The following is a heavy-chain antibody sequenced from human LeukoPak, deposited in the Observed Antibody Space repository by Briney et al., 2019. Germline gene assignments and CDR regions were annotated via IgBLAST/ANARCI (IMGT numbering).Heavy chain of an antibody. CDR1: GGSISSSDSYN. D-gene: IGHD3-9*01. CDR3: ARLPTGYPNWFDP. CDR2: IHYSGNT. J-gene: IGHJ5*02. V-gene: IGHV4-39*01. Sequence: SETLSLTCDVSGGSISSSDSYNWGWIRQPPGKGLELIATIHYSGNTYYIPSLKSRLTISVDTSKNQFSLKLRSVTAADTAVYYCARLPTGYPNWFDPWGQGTLVTVSS.